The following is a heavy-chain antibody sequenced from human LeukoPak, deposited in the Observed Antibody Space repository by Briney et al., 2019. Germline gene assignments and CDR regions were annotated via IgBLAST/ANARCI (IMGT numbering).Heavy chain of an antibody. V-gene: IGHV3-48*03. CDR1: GFTFSSYE. J-gene: IGHJ4*02. D-gene: IGHD1/OR15-1a*01. CDR3: ARVGPNWNNFDY. CDR2: ISRSGSNK. Sequence: PGGSLRLACAASGFTFSSYEMNWVRQVPGKGLEWVSYISRSGSNKHYADSVKGRFTISRDNAKNSLYLQMNSLRAEDTAVYYCARVGPNWNNFDYWGQGTLVSVSS.